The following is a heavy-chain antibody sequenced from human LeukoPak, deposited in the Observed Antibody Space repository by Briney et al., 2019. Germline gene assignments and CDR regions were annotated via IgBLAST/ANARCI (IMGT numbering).Heavy chain of an antibody. D-gene: IGHD1-26*01. J-gene: IGHJ4*02. V-gene: IGHV3-49*04. Sequence: GGSLRLSCTASGFTFGNYAVTWVRQAPGKGLEWVGFIRSKPYGGTAGYAASVQGRFTISRDDSKAIAYLEMNSLKTEDTAVYYCSRHGFVGADFDYWGRGTLVSVSS. CDR2: IRSKPYGGTA. CDR1: GFTFGNYA. CDR3: SRHGFVGADFDY.